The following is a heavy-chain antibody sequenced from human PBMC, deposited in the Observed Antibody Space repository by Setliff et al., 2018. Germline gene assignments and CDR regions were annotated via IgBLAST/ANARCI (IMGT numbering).Heavy chain of an antibody. CDR2: INPNSGGT. V-gene: IGHV1-2*04. CDR1: GYTFTGYY. D-gene: IGHD3-22*01. CDR3: ARGEAMIVEQTDFGY. Sequence: GASVKVSCKASGYTFTGYYMHWVRQAPGQGLEWMGWINPNSGGTNYAQKFQGWVTMTRDTSISTAYMELSRLRSDDTAVYYCARGEAMIVEQTDFGYWGQGTLVTVSS. J-gene: IGHJ4*02.